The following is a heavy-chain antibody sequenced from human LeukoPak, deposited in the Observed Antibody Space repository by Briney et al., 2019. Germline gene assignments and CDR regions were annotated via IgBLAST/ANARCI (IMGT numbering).Heavy chain of an antibody. CDR3: ARDSPVMSY. J-gene: IGHJ4*02. CDR2: INTGNGNT. V-gene: IGHV1-3*04. D-gene: IGHD3-16*01. CDR1: GYTFTTYP. Sequence: ASVTVSCTASGYTFTTYPMHWVRQAPGQRLEWMGWINTGNGNTKYSQKFQGRVTITGDTSANTAYMELTSLGFEDTAVYYCARDSPVMSYWGQGTLVTVSS.